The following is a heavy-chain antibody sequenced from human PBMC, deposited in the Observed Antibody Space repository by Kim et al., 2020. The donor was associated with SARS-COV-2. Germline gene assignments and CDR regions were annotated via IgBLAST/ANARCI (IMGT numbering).Heavy chain of an antibody. CDR1: GYTLTELS. CDR2: FDPEDGET. J-gene: IGHJ6*02. D-gene: IGHD3-22*01. CDR3: ATATDYYDSSGYSETRTARYYYYGMDV. V-gene: IGHV1-24*01. Sequence: ASVKVSCKVSGYTLTELSMHWVRQAPGKGLEWMGGFDPEDGETIYAQKFQGRVTMTEDTSTDTAYMELSSLRSEDTAVYYCATATDYYDSSGYSETRTARYYYYGMDVWGQGTTVTVSS.